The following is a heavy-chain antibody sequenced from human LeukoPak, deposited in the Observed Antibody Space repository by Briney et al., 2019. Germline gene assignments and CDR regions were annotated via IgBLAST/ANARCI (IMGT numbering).Heavy chain of an antibody. CDR1: GFTVSSIY. J-gene: IGHJ4*02. CDR3: ARLRIKAGNFDY. Sequence: GGSLRLSCAASGFTVSSIYMSWVRQAPGKGLEWVSLIYSDGTTYYADSVRRRFTISRHTSKNTLSLQMNSLRAEDTTVYYCARLRIKAGNFDYWGQGTLVTVSS. V-gene: IGHV3-53*04. D-gene: IGHD3-10*01. CDR2: IYSDGTT.